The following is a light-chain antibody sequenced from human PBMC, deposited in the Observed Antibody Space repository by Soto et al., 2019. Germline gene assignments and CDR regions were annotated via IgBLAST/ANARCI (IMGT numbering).Light chain of an antibody. Sequence: QSVLTQPPSASGSPGQSVTISCTGTKNDIGVYDFVSWYQHHPGKAPRLIIYEVVQRPSGVPDRFSGSKSGNTASLTVSGLQAADEADYFCKSYAGSNTYGFGSGTKGTVL. CDR2: EVV. CDR3: KSYAGSNTYG. J-gene: IGLJ1*01. CDR1: KNDIGVYDF. V-gene: IGLV2-8*01.